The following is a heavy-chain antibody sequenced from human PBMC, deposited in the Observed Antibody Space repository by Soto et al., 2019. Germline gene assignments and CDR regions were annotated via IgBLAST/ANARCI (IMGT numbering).Heavy chain of an antibody. J-gene: IGHJ4*02. Sequence: QLQLQESGSGLVKPSQTLSLTCTVSGDSISSHHLSWIRQPPGKGLEWIGYIYHTGRAFYNSSLNTRVRISVDNSKNQISLNLRSVTAAATAVYYCVRDTGYGPLDYWGQGTLVTVSS. CDR1: GDSISSHH. D-gene: IGHD5-18*01. CDR2: IYHTGRA. V-gene: IGHV4-30-2*01. CDR3: VRDTGYGPLDY.